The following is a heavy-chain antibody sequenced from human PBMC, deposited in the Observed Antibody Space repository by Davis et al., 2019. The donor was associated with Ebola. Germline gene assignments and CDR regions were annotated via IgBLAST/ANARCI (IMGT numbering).Heavy chain of an antibody. D-gene: IGHD2-21*01. CDR3: ARDWSGGDLGWDAFDI. J-gene: IGHJ3*02. V-gene: IGHV3-33*01. CDR1: GFTFSSYG. CDR2: IWYDGSNK. Sequence: GESLKISCAASGFTFSSYGMHWVRQAPGKGLEWVAVIWYDGSNKYYADSVKGRFTISRDNSKNTLYLQMNSLRAEDTAVYYCARDWSGGDLGWDAFDIWGQGTMVTVSS.